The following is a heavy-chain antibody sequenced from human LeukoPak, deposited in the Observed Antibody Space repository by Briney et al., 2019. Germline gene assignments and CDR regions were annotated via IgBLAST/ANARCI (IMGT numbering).Heavy chain of an antibody. D-gene: IGHD1-26*01. CDR2: IKQDGSEY. J-gene: IGHJ4*02. Sequence: GGSLRLSCAGSGFTFINYWMSWVRQAPGRGLEWVANIKQDGSEYYYVDSVKGRFTISRDNSKNTLYLQMNSLRAEDTAVYYCATLDVGATVYWGQGTLVTVSS. CDR1: GFTFINYW. V-gene: IGHV3-7*01. CDR3: ATLDVGATVY.